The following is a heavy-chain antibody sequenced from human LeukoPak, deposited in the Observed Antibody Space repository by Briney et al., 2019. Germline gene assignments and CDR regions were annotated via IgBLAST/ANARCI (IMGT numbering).Heavy chain of an antibody. V-gene: IGHV1-2*04. CDR2: INPNSGGT. CDR3: ARGSSSWYAGEYGMDV. D-gene: IGHD6-13*01. J-gene: IGHJ6*02. Sequence: AASVKVSCKASGYTFTGYYMHWVRQAPGQGLEWMGWINPNSGGTNYAQKFQGWVTMTRDTSISTAYMELSRLRSDDTAVYYCARGSSSWYAGEYGMDVWGRGTLVTVSS. CDR1: GYTFTGYY.